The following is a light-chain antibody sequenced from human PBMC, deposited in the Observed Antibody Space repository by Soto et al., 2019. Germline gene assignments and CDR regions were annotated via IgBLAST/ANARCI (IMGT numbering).Light chain of an antibody. V-gene: IGKV4-1*01. CDR3: QQYYTTPYT. Sequence: DIVMTQSPDSLAVSLGERATINCKSSQSILYSSNNNNYLAWYQQRPGQPPKLLIYWASFRGSGVPDRFSGSGSGTDFTLTISSLQAEDVAVYYCQQYYTTPYTFGQGTKLEIK. J-gene: IGKJ2*01. CDR2: WAS. CDR1: QSILYSSNNNNY.